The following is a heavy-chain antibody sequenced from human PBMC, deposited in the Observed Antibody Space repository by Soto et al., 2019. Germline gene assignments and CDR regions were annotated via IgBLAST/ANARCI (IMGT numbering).Heavy chain of an antibody. D-gene: IGHD5-12*01. V-gene: IGHV3-23*01. CDR2: ISARGGSL. CDR3: AKGSIEYSASVDN. Sequence: VQLLESGGGLVQPGGSLRLSCAASGFSFSSYAMVWVRQAPGKGLEWVPVISARGGSLYFAGSVQGRFTISRDNSKNVLSLEMNSLRVEDTATDCCAKGSIEYSASVDNWGQGTLVVVSS. J-gene: IGHJ4*02. CDR1: GFSFSSYA.